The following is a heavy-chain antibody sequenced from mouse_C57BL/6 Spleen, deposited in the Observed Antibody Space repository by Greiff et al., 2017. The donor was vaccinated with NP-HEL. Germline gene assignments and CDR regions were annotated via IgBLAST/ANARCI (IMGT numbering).Heavy chain of an antibody. D-gene: IGHD1-1*01. Sequence: EVQVVESGGDLVNPGGSLKLSCAASGFTFSSYGMSWVRQTPDKRLEWVATISSGGSYTYYPDSVKGRFTISRDNAKNTLYLQMSSLKSEDTAMYYCARNFGTHYYAMDYWGQGTSVTVSS. J-gene: IGHJ4*01. V-gene: IGHV5-6*01. CDR3: ARNFGTHYYAMDY. CDR2: ISSGGSYT. CDR1: GFTFSSYG.